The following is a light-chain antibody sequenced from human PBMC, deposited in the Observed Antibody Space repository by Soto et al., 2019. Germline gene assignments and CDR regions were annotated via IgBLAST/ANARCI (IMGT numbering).Light chain of an antibody. J-gene: IGKJ1*01. Sequence: EIVMTQSPATLSVSPGERATLSCRASQSVSSNLAWYQQKPGQAPTLLIYGASTRATAIPARFSGSGSGTEFTLTISRLQSEDVAVYYWQQYSAWPWTFGQGTKVEIK. CDR1: QSVSSN. V-gene: IGKV3-15*01. CDR2: GAS. CDR3: QQYSAWPWT.